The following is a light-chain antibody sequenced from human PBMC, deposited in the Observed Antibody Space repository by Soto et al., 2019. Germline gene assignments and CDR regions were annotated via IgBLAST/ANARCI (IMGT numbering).Light chain of an antibody. V-gene: IGKV1-39*01. J-gene: IGKJ1*01. CDR2: AAS. CDR1: QTVSRY. Sequence: DIQLTQSPSSLSASVCDAVTITCRSSQTVSRYLNWYQQKSGTAPKLLIYAASTLHTGVPSRFSGRGSGTDFTLTINNLQREDFADYFCQQTYSNLWTFGQGTKVDIK. CDR3: QQTYSNLWT.